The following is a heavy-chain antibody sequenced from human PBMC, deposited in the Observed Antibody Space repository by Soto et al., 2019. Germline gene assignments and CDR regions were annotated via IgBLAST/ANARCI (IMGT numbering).Heavy chain of an antibody. J-gene: IGHJ3*02. D-gene: IGHD3-3*01. CDR1: GFTFSSYA. CDR3: AKDHTTIFGVVLLQDAFDI. V-gene: IGHV3-23*01. Sequence: GGSLRLSCAASGFTFSSYAMSWVRQAPGKGLEWVSAISGSGGSTYYADSVKGRFTISRDNSKNTLYLQMNSLRAENTAVYYCAKDHTTIFGVVLLQDAFDIWGQGTMVTVSS. CDR2: ISGSGGST.